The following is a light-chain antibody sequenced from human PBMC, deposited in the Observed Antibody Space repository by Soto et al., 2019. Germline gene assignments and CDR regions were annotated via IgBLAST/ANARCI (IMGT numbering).Light chain of an antibody. CDR2: GNS. V-gene: IGLV1-40*01. CDR1: SSNIGAGYD. Sequence: HSALTQPPSVSGAPGQRVTISCTGSSSNIGAGYDVHWYQQLPGTAPKLLIYGNSNRPSGVPDRFSGSKSGTSASLAITGLQAEDEADYYCQSYDSSLSAHYVSGTGTKV. J-gene: IGLJ1*01. CDR3: QSYDSSLSAHYV.